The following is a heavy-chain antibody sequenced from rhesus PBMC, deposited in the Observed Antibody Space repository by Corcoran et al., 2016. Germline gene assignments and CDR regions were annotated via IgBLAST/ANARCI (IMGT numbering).Heavy chain of an antibody. V-gene: IGHV4-173*01. CDR3: ARAGAVIYGLDS. CDR2: ISGSGGGT. J-gene: IGHJ6*01. D-gene: IGHD1-44*02. CDR1: GGSISSNY. Sequence: QLQLQESGPGLVKPSETLSLTCAVSGGSISSNYWNWICQSPGKGLEWIGRISGSGGGTDYNPSIKSRVTISKDTSKNQFSLKLSSVTAADTALYYCARAGAVIYGLDSWGQGVVVTVSS.